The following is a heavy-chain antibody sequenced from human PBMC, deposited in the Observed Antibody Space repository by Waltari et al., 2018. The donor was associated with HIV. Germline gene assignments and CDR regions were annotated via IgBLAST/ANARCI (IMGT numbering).Heavy chain of an antibody. CDR1: GFVFGSHW. Sequence: VESGGNVVQPGGSLRLSCTASGFVFGSHWMHWVRQSPGGGLFWVSRIDNDGRVIKYANSVKGRFTISRDDSVNTVFLHMDKLGAEDTGRYFCVRDDPGYTPIDYWGPGTLVTVSP. CDR2: IDNDGRVI. CDR3: VRDDPGYTPIDY. J-gene: IGHJ4*02. D-gene: IGHD2-2*02. V-gene: IGHV3-74*03.